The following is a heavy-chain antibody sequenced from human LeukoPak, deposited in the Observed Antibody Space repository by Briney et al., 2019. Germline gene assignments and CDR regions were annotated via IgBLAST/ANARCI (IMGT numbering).Heavy chain of an antibody. CDR2: IYGNGGRT. CDR1: GFTFSGFS. V-gene: IGHV3-23*01. Sequence: GGSLRLSCEASGFTFSGFSMNWVRQAPGKGLEWVSSIYGNGGRTFYSDSVQGRFTISRDNSRNTLYLQMDSLRVEDTAIYYCAKDSIPDGYNSLDYWGQGTLVTVSS. CDR3: AKDSIPDGYNSLDY. J-gene: IGHJ4*02. D-gene: IGHD5-24*01.